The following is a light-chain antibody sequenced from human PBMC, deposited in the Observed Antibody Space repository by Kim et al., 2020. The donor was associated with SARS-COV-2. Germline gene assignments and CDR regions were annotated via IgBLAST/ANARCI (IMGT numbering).Light chain of an antibody. CDR3: QSTDSSDTYWV. V-gene: IGLV3-25*03. J-gene: IGLJ3*02. CDR2: KDS. CDR1: ALPKQY. Sequence: PGRTARITCSGDALPKQYAYWYQQKPGQAPVLVIYKDSERPSGIPERFSGSSSGTTVTLTISGVQAEDEADYYCQSTDSSDTYWVFGGGTQLTVL.